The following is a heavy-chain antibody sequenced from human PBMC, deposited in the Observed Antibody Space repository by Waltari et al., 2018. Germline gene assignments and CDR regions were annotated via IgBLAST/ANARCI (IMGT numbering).Heavy chain of an antibody. D-gene: IGHD6-19*01. CDR2: MNPTGGST. CDR3: ARGGRGWYDWFDP. CDR1: GYTFILYY. V-gene: IGHV1-46*01. J-gene: IGHJ5*02. Sequence: QVQLVQSGSEVKKPGASVKLSCKASGYTFILYYMHWVRQAPGQGHEWMGIMNPTGGSTSYSQNFQGRVTMTRDTSTSTVYMDLSSLRSDDTAVYYCARGGRGWYDWFDPWGQGTLVTVSS.